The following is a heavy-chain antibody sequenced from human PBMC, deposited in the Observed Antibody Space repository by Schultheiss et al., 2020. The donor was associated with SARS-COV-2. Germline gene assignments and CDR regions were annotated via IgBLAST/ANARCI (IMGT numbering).Heavy chain of an antibody. CDR1: GFTFSHYA. Sequence: GGSLRLSCSASGFTFSHYAVHWVRQAPGKGLEYVSAISANGGNTYSADSVKGRFTISRDNAKNSLYLQMNSLRAEDTAVYYCAREERITMVRGVIIPGWFDPWGQGTLVTVSS. V-gene: IGHV3-64*04. CDR2: ISANGGNT. J-gene: IGHJ5*02. D-gene: IGHD3-10*01. CDR3: AREERITMVRGVIIPGWFDP.